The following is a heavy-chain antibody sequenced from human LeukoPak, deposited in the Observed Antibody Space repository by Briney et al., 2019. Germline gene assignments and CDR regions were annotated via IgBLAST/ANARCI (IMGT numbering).Heavy chain of an antibody. CDR2: ISWNSGSI. D-gene: IGHD3-10*01. CDR1: GFTFDDYA. CDR3: AKDSNYYGSGSYNY. J-gene: IGHJ4*02. V-gene: IGHV3-9*01. Sequence: PGGSLRLSCAASGFTFDDYAMHWVRQAPGKGLEWVSGISWNSGSIGYADSVKGRFTISRDNAKNSLYLQMNSLRAEDTALYYCAKDSNYYGSGSYNYWGQGILVTVSS.